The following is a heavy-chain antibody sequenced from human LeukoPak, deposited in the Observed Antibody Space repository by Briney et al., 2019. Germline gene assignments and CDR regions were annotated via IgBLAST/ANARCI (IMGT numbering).Heavy chain of an antibody. CDR2: INTHSGGT. J-gene: IGHJ4*02. V-gene: IGHV1-2*02. CDR3: ARFDQVSQTAGGY. CDR1: GYTFTDYY. D-gene: IGHD5/OR15-5a*01. Sequence: ASVKLSCKASGYTFTDYYMHWVRQAPGQGLEWMGWINTHSGGTNYAQKFQGRVTMTRDTSISTAYMELSRLRSDDTAVYYCARFDQVSQTAGGYWGQGTLVTVSS.